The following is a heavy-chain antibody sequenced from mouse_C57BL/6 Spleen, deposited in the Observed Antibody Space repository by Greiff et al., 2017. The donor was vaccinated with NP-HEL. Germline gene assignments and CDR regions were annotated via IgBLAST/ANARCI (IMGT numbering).Heavy chain of an antibody. CDR2: ISYSGST. V-gene: IGHV3-8*01. CDR1: GYSITSDY. J-gene: IGHJ4*01. CDR3: ARDRGIYGYDPNYYAMDY. Sequence: VQLKESGPGLAKPSQTLSLTCSVTGYSITSDYWNWIRKFPGNKLEYMGYISYSGSTYYTPSLKSRISITRDTSKNQYYLQLNSVTTEDTATYYCARDRGIYGYDPNYYAMDYWGQGTSVTVSS. D-gene: IGHD2-2*01.